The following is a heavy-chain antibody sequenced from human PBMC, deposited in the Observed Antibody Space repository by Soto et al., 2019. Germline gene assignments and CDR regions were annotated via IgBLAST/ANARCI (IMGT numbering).Heavy chain of an antibody. J-gene: IGHJ6*02. V-gene: IGHV4-59*08. CDR2: IYYSGST. CDR3: ARHDENRVAGINHYYYGMDV. CDR1: GGSISSYY. Sequence: SETLSLTCTVSGGSISSYYWSWIRQPPGKGLEWIGYIYYSGSTNYNPSLKSRVTISVDTSKNQFSLKLSSVTAADTAVYYCARHDENRVAGINHYYYGMDVWGQGTTVTVSS. D-gene: IGHD6-19*01.